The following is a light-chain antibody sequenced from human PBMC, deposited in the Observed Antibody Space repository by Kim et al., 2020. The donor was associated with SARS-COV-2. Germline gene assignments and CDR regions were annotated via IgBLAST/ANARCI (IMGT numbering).Light chain of an antibody. CDR2: QDS. CDR3: QAWDTSTHV. V-gene: IGLV3-1*01. Sequence: SYELTQPPSVSVSPGQTASITCSGEKLGDKHACWYQQKPGQSPVLVIYQDSNRPPGIPERFSGSISDNTATLTISGTQAMDEADYYCQAWDTSTHVFGPG. J-gene: IGLJ1*01. CDR1: KLGDKH.